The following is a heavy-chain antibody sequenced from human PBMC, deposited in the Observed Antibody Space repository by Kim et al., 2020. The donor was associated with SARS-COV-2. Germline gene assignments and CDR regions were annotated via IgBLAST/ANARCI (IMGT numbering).Heavy chain of an antibody. Sequence: GGSLRLSCAASGLTFSSYVMAWVRQAPGKGLEWVSSISGSGSSTYHADSVKGRFTTSRDNSKNALYLQMNSLRAEXTAVYYCAQXYETLIGGYFYGMEV. V-gene: IGHV3-23*01. J-gene: IGHJ6*01. CDR1: GLTFSSYV. D-gene: IGHD3-9*01. CDR2: ISGSGSST. CDR3: AQXYETLIGGYFYGMEV.